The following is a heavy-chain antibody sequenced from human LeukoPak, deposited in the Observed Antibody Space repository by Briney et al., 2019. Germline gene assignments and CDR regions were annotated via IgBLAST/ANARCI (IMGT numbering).Heavy chain of an antibody. D-gene: IGHD3-9*01. CDR1: GFTVSSNY. Sequence: GGSLRLSCAASGFTVSSNYMSWVRQAPGKGLEWVSVIYSGGSTYYADSVKGRFTISRDNSKNTLYLQMNSLRAEDTAVYYCARDQKFGGYYDILTSPGDYYGMDVWGQGTTVTVSS. CDR3: ARDQKFGGYYDILTSPGDYYGMDV. CDR2: IYSGGST. J-gene: IGHJ6*02. V-gene: IGHV3-66*01.